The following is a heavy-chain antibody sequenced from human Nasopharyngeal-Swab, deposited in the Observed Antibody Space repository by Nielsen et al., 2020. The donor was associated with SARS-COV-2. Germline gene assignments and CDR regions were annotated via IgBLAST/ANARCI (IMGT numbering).Heavy chain of an antibody. CDR1: GGSFSGYY. CDR3: ARGPVDVLLWFGELFHSHGMDV. CDR2: INHSGST. Sequence: LETLSLTCAVYGGSFSGYYWSWIRQPPGKGLEWIGEINHSGSTNYNPSLKSRVTISVDTSKNQFSLKLSSVTAADTAVYYCARGPVDVLLWFGELFHSHGMDVWGQGTTVTVSS. D-gene: IGHD3-10*01. V-gene: IGHV4-34*01. J-gene: IGHJ6*02.